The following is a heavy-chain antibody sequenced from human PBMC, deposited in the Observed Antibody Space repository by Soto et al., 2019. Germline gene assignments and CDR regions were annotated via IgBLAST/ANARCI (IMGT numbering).Heavy chain of an antibody. Sequence: ASVKVSCKASGYTFTNYGITWVRQAPGQGLEWMGWISVYNGNTYYAQNLQGRVTLTADTSTSTAYMTLRSLRSDDTAVFYCARVVYRVAARASSPLHLDFWGQGTLVTVSS. CDR1: GYTFTNYG. CDR3: ARVVYRVAARASSPLHLDF. V-gene: IGHV1-18*01. D-gene: IGHD6-6*01. J-gene: IGHJ4*02. CDR2: ISVYNGNT.